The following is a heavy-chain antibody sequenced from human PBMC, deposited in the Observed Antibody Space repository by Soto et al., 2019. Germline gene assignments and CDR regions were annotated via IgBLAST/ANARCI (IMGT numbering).Heavy chain of an antibody. Sequence: SETLSLTCTVSGGSVSSGSYYWSWIRQPPGKGLEWIGYIYYSGSTNYNPSLKSRVTISVDTSKNQFSLKLSSVTAADTAVYYCARALRAARRYCSGFSCYQGVNRAFYIWGQGTMVTVSS. CDR1: GGSVSSGSYY. CDR3: ARALRAARRYCSGFSCYQGVNRAFYI. J-gene: IGHJ3*02. V-gene: IGHV4-61*01. CDR2: IYYSGST. D-gene: IGHD2-15*01.